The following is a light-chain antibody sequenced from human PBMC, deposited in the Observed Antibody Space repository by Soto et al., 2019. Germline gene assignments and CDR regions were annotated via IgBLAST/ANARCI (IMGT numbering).Light chain of an antibody. CDR2: GAS. CDR1: QSVSST. CDR3: QQYNDYSAWT. V-gene: IGKV3-15*01. J-gene: IGKJ1*01. Sequence: EIVMTQSPATLSVSPGERATLSCRASQSVSSTLAWYQQKPGQAPRLVLYGASTRATGIPARFSGSGSGTEFTLTISSLQSEDFAVYYCQQYNDYSAWTFGQGTKVDI.